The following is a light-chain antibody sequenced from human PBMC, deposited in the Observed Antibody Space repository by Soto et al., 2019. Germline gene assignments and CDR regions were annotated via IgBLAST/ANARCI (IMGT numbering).Light chain of an antibody. CDR2: DST. CDR3: HPYGSSPPAVV. Sequence: QSVLTQSPSVSGAPGQRVTISCTGSSSDIGAGHGVHWYQQFPGTAPKLLIYDSTNRPSGVPDRFSGSKAGTSAAPAITGLQAEDEADYYCHPYGSSPPAVVFGGGTKLTVL. J-gene: IGLJ3*02. CDR1: SSDIGAGHG. V-gene: IGLV1-40*01.